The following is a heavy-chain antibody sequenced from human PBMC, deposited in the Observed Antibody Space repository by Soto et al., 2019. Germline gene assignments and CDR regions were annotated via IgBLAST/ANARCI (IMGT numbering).Heavy chain of an antibody. Sequence: ASVKVSCKASGYTFTSYGISWVRQAPGQGLEWMGWISAYNGNTNYAQKLQGRVTMTTDTSTSTAYMELRSLRSDDTAVYYCARVYAYYDSSGYRRDDAFDIWGQGTMVTGS. CDR1: GYTFTSYG. J-gene: IGHJ3*02. D-gene: IGHD3-22*01. V-gene: IGHV1-18*01. CDR3: ARVYAYYDSSGYRRDDAFDI. CDR2: ISAYNGNT.